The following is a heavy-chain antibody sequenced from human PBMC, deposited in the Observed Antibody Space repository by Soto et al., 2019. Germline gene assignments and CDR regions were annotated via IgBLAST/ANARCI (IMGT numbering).Heavy chain of an antibody. D-gene: IGHD3-10*01. V-gene: IGHV3-23*01. Sequence: RSLRLSCTASWVNFVDHAIRRVRQAPRKGLEWVSAISGSGGSTYYADSVKGRFTISRDNSKNTLYLQMNSLRAEDTAVYYCAKAPLYYYGSGSYPQDNWFDPWGQGTLVTVSS. J-gene: IGHJ5*02. CDR1: WVNFVDHA. CDR3: AKAPLYYYGSGSYPQDNWFDP. CDR2: ISGSGGST.